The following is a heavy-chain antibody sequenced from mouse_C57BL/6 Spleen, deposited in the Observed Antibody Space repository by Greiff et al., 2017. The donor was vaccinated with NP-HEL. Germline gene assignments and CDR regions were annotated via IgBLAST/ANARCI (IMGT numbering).Heavy chain of an antibody. D-gene: IGHD3-3*01. V-gene: IGHV1-15*01. J-gene: IGHJ2*01. CDR3: TRGTGY. CDR2: IDPETGGT. Sequence: QVQLKESGAELVRPGASVTLSCKASGYTFTDYEMHWVKQTPVHGLEWIGAIDPETGGTAYNQKFKGKAILTADKSSSTSYMEHRSLTSEDSAVYYCTRGTGYWGQGTTLTVSS. CDR1: GYTFTDYE.